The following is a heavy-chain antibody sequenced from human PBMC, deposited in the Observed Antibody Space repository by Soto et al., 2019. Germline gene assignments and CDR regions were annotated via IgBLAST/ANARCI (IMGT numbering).Heavy chain of an antibody. Sequence: GASVKVSCKASGGTFSSYAISWVRQAPGQGLEWMGGINPIFGTANYAQKFQGRVTITTDASASTAYMELRSLRSDDTAVYYCARVRAELGYCSGGSCLPYYYGMDVWGQGTTVTVSS. V-gene: IGHV1-69*05. J-gene: IGHJ6*02. CDR3: ARVRAELGYCSGGSCLPYYYGMDV. D-gene: IGHD2-15*01. CDR1: GGTFSSYA. CDR2: INPIFGTA.